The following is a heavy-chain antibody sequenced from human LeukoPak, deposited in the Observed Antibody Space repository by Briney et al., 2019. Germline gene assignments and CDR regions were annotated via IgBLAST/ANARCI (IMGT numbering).Heavy chain of an antibody. CDR2: ISWNGDNR. Sequence: PGRSLRLSCAASGFRFDDCAMHWVRQAPGKGLEWVSGISWNGDNRDYADSVKGRFTISRDNAENSLYLQMNSLRAEDTALYYCAKDRSALAGANFDSWGQGTLVTVSS. D-gene: IGHD6-19*01. CDR1: GFRFDDCA. J-gene: IGHJ4*02. V-gene: IGHV3-9*01. CDR3: AKDRSALAGANFDS.